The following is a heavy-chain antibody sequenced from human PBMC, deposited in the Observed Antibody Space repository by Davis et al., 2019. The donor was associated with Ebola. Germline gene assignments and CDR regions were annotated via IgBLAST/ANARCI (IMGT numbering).Heavy chain of an antibody. CDR1: GFTFTNYA. D-gene: IGHD4-17*01. Sequence: GESLKISCTGSGFTFTNYAMSWVRQAPGKGLEWVSSISGSGGDTNYPDSVKGRFTISRDNSKNTLYLQMNSLKTEDTAVYYCTFYGDYAGYWGQGTLVTVSS. J-gene: IGHJ4*02. V-gene: IGHV3-23*01. CDR2: ISGSGGDT. CDR3: TFYGDYAGY.